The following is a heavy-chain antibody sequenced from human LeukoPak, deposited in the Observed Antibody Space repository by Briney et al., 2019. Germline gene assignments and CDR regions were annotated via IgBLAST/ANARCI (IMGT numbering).Heavy chain of an antibody. Sequence: GESLKISCKGSGYSFTSYWIGWVRQMPGKGLEWMGIIYPGDSDTRYSPSFQGQVTISADKSISTAYLQWSSLKASDTAMYYCARQDSDCSGGSCYSGWFDPWGQGTLVTVSS. D-gene: IGHD2-15*01. CDR1: GYSFTSYW. J-gene: IGHJ5*02. CDR2: IYPGDSDT. V-gene: IGHV5-51*01. CDR3: ARQDSDCSGGSCYSGWFDP.